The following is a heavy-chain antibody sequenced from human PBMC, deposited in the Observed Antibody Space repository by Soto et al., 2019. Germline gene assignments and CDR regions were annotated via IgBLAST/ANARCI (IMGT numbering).Heavy chain of an antibody. D-gene: IGHD1-1*01. CDR1: GGFVSSGSYY. CDR2: MSHSGGT. CDR3: ARVERGTATTVVDAFDI. J-gene: IGHJ3*02. Sequence: QVQLQQWGAGLLKPSETLSLTCAVYGGFVSSGSYYWSWIRQPPGKGLEWIGEMSHSGGTHFNSSLKMRVTISVDTSKNQFSLKMSSVTAADTALYYCARVERGTATTVVDAFDIWGPGTMVTVSS. V-gene: IGHV4-34*01.